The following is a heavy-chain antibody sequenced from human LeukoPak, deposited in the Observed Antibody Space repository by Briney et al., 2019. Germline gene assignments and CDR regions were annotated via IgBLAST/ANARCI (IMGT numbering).Heavy chain of an antibody. CDR3: ARGRVAAAGTDY. CDR2: MNPNSGNT. D-gene: IGHD6-13*01. CDR1: GYPFTSFE. V-gene: IGHV1-8*01. J-gene: IGHJ4*02. Sequence: GASVNVSCKASGYPFTSFEINWVRQATGQGLEWMGWMNPNSGNTGYAQKFQGRVTMTRNTSISTAYMELSSLRSEDTAVYYCARGRVAAAGTDYWGQGTLVTVSS.